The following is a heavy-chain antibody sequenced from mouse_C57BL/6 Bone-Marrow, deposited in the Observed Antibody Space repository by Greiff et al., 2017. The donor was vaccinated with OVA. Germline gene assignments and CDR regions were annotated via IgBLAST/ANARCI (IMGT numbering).Heavy chain of an antibody. CDR3: ARGYILYAMDY. J-gene: IGHJ4*01. D-gene: IGHD2-2*01. CDR2: IDPSDSYT. CDR1: GYTFTSYW. Sequence: QVQLQQPGAELVMPGASVQLSCKASGYTFTSYWMHWVKQRPGQGLEWIGEIDPSDSYTNYNQKFKGKSTLTVDKSSSTAYMQLSRLTSEDSAVYDCARGYILYAMDYWGQGTSVTVSS. V-gene: IGHV1-69*01.